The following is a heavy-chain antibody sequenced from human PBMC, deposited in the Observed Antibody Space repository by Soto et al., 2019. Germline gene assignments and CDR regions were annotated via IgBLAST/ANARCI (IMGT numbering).Heavy chain of an antibody. J-gene: IGHJ4*02. CDR1: VLPFGANA. CDR2: LSNTGRRT. V-gene: IGHV3-23*01. D-gene: IGHD2-8*01. Sequence: VVSLRLSCVFSVLPFGANAISVVLQAPAKGLEWVSVLSNTGRRTSYADSVKGRFNISRDNSENTVYLKMNSLRVEDTAVYYCGTKMGDSEGPFDNWGQGTLVTVSS. CDR3: GTKMGDSEGPFDN.